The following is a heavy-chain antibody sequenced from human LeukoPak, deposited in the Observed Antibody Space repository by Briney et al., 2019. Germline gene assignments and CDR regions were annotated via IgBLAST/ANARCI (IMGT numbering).Heavy chain of an antibody. Sequence: ASMKVSCKASGYSFTGYYMHWVRQAPGQGLEWMGWINPKSGGTKYAQKFQGRVTVTRDTSISTAYMELNSLRSDDTAVYYCARDGTGTDDNWFDPWGQGTLVTVSS. CDR1: GYSFTGYY. V-gene: IGHV1-2*02. D-gene: IGHD1-7*01. CDR3: ARDGTGTDDNWFDP. J-gene: IGHJ5*02. CDR2: INPKSGGT.